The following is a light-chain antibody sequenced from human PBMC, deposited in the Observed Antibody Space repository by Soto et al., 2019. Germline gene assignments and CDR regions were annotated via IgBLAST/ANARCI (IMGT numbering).Light chain of an antibody. J-gene: IGKJ4*01. CDR1: QSISNY. CDR2: AAS. CDR3: LQSYSTLT. V-gene: IGKV1-39*01. Sequence: DIQMTQSPSSLSASVGDRVTITCRASQSISNYLNWYLQKPGKAPKLLIYAASSLQSGVPSRFSGSGSGTDFTLTISSLQSEDFATYYCLQSYSTLTFGGGTKVEIK.